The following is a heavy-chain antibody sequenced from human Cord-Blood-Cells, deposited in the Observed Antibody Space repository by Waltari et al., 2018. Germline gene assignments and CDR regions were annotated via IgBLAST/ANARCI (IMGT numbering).Heavy chain of an antibody. V-gene: IGHV3-33*01. CDR1: GFTFSSYG. CDR3: ARSSWDILTGYDAFDI. D-gene: IGHD3-9*01. CDR2: LGDSGINK. Sequence: QVQLVESGGGVVQPGRSLRLSCAASGFTFSSYGMHWVRQAPGKGVGVVAVLGDSGINKYYADSVKGRFTISRDNSKNTLYLQMNGLRAEDTAVYYCARSSWDILTGYDAFDIWGQGTMVTVSS. J-gene: IGHJ3*02.